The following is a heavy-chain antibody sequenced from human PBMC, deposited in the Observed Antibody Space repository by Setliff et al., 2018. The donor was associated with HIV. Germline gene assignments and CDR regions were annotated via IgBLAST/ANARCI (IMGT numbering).Heavy chain of an antibody. CDR2: INHSGST. J-gene: IGHJ3*02. D-gene: IGHD2-21*02. CDR3: ARSDSYCAGDCYGVDGVDAFDI. CDR1: GGSFSGYY. V-gene: IGHV4-34*10. Sequence: PSETLSLTCAVYGGSFSGYYWSWIRQSPGKGLEWIGEINHSGSTYYNPSLKSRIIMSVDTSKNQFSLKLSSVTAADTALYYCARSDSYCAGDCYGVDGVDAFDIWGQGTMVTVSS.